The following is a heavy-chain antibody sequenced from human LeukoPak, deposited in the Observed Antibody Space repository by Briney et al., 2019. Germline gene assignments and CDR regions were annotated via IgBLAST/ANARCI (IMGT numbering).Heavy chain of an antibody. J-gene: IGHJ6*04. CDR2: INPNSGGT. Sequence: GASVTVSFTGSGYTFTVYYMHWVRQAPGQGREWMGWINPNSGGTNYPQKFQGWVTITRDTSISTAYMELSRLTFDDTAIYYCARGGAGYSGGFGGGMDVWGKGPTVTVSS. CDR3: ARGGAGYSGGFGGGMDV. D-gene: IGHD6-19*01. CDR1: GYTFTVYY. V-gene: IGHV1-2*04.